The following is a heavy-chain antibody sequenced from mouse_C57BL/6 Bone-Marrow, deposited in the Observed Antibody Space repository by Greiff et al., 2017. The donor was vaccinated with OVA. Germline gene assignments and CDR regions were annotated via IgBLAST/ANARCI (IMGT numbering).Heavy chain of an antibody. V-gene: IGHV14-2*01. CDR1: GFNIKDYY. CDR3: AKAFGYYYGSSDNGYFDV. CDR2: IDPEDGET. Sequence: VQLQQSGAELVKPGASVKLSCTASGFNIKDYYMHWVKQRTEQGLEWIGRIDPEDGETKYAPKFQGKATITADTSSNTAYLQLSSLTSEDTAVYYCAKAFGYYYGSSDNGYFDVWGTGTTVTASS. J-gene: IGHJ1*03. D-gene: IGHD1-1*01.